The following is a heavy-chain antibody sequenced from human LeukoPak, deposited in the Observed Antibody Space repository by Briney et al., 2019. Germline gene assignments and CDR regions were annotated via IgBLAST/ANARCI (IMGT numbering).Heavy chain of an antibody. J-gene: IGHJ4*02. CDR3: ARGYYAGRGHHFEY. V-gene: IGHV3-33*01. CDR2: IWSDGSNK. CDR1: GFTFSGYG. Sequence: PGKSLRLSCATSGFTFSGYGMHWVRQAPGKGLEWVTVIWSDGSNKYCADSVKGRFTISRDNSKNTLYLQMNSLRAEDTAVYYCARGYYAGRGHHFEYWGQGTLVTVSS. D-gene: IGHD3-22*01.